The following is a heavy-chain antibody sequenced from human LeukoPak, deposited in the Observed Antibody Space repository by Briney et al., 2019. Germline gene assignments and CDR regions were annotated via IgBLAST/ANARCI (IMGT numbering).Heavy chain of an antibody. V-gene: IGHV4-34*01. CDR2: INHSGST. CDR3: ARDESSSWYMDV. J-gene: IGHJ6*03. D-gene: IGHD6-13*01. CDR1: GGSFSGYY. Sequence: SETLSLTCAVYGGSFSGYYLSWIRQPPGKGLEWIGEINHSGSTNYNPSLKSRVTISVDTSKNQFSLKLSSVTAADTAVYYCARDESSSWYMDVWGKGTTVTVSS.